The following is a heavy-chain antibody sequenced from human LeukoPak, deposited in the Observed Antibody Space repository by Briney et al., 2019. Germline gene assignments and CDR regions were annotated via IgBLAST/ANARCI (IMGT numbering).Heavy chain of an antibody. CDR2: INPSGSSI. CDR3: ARAIFGLDY. CDR1: GYTFTSYY. J-gene: IGHJ4*02. Sequence: ASVKVSCKASGYTFTSYYMHWVRQAPGQGLEWMGIINPSGSSISYAQKFQGRVTMTRDMSTSTVYMELSSLRSEDTAVYYCARAIFGLDYWGQGTLVTVSS. V-gene: IGHV1-46*01. D-gene: IGHD3/OR15-3a*01.